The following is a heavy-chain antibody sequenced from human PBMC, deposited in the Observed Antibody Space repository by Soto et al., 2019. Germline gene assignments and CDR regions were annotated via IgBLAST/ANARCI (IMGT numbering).Heavy chain of an antibody. V-gene: IGHV3-48*01. CDR3: ACEPSIGSGVSCYPRNYYYYMDV. Sequence: GGSLRLSCAASGFTFSSYSMNWVRQAPGKGLEWVSYISSSSTIYYADSVKGRFTISRDNAKNSLYLQMNSLRAEDTAVYYCACEPSIGSGVSCYPRNYYYYMDVWGKGTTVTVSS. CDR2: ISSSSTI. CDR1: GFTFSSYS. D-gene: IGHD2-15*01. J-gene: IGHJ6*03.